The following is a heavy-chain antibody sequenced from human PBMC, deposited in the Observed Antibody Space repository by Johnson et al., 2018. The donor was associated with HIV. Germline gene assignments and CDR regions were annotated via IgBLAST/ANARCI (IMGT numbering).Heavy chain of an antibody. CDR1: GVTFSDYY. D-gene: IGHD6-6*01. CDR3: ARDRAPVYSSSSTPFDAFDI. V-gene: IGHV3-11*04. J-gene: IGHJ3*02. CDR2: ISSSGSTI. Sequence: QVQLVESGGGLVKPGGSLRLSCAASGVTFSDYYMSWIRQAPGKGLEWISYISSSGSTIYYADSVKGRFTISRDNAKNSLYLQMNSLRAEDTAVYYCARDRAPVYSSSSTPFDAFDIWGQGTMVTVSS.